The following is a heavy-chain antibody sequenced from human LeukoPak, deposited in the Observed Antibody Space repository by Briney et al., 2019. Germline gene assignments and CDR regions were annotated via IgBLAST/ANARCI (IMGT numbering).Heavy chain of an antibody. CDR2: IGTAGDT. CDR3: ARDRRYCSGGSCHNWFDP. J-gene: IGHJ5*02. V-gene: IGHV3-13*01. CDR1: GFTFGSYD. D-gene: IGHD2-15*01. Sequence: PGGSLRLSCAASGFTFGSYDMHWVRQATGKGLEWVSAIGTAGDTYYPGSVKGRFTISRENAKNSLYLQMNSLRAEDTAVYYCARDRRYCSGGSCHNWFDPWGQGTLVTVSS.